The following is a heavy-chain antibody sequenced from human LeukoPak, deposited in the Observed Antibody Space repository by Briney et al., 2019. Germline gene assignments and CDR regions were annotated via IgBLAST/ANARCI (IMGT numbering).Heavy chain of an antibody. D-gene: IGHD3-22*01. CDR3: ARDYYYDSSGYYYVIGYFDL. Sequence: SETLSLTCNVSGGSVSSGSYYWSWIRQPPGKGLEWIGYIYYSGSTNYNPSLKSRVTISVDTSKNQFSLKLSSVTAADTAVYYCARDYYYDSSGYYYVIGYFDLWGRGTLVTVSS. CDR2: IYYSGST. CDR1: GGSVSSGSYY. V-gene: IGHV4-61*01. J-gene: IGHJ2*01.